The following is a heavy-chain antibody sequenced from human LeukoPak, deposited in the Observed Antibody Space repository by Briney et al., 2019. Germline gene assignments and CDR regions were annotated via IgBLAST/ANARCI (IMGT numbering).Heavy chain of an antibody. V-gene: IGHV3-30-3*01. Sequence: PSETLSLTCTVSGGSISSYYWSWIRQPPGKGLEWVAVISYDGSNKYYADSVKGRFTISRDNSKNTLYLQMNSLRAEDTAVYYCARDYHSGSYYSPLVGFDYWGQGTLVTVSS. CDR2: ISYDGSNK. CDR3: ARDYHSGSYYSPLVGFDY. CDR1: GGSISSYY. D-gene: IGHD1-26*01. J-gene: IGHJ4*02.